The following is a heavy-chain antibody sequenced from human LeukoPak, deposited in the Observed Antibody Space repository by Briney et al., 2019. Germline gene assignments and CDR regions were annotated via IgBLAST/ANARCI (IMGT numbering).Heavy chain of an antibody. CDR3: ARDSHIAARPYNWFDP. D-gene: IGHD6-6*01. J-gene: IGHJ5*02. Sequence: SVKVSCKASGGTFSSYAISWVRQAPGQGLEWMGRIIPILGIANYAQKFQGRVTITADKSTSTAYMELSSLRSEDTAVYYCARDSHIAARPYNWFDPWGQGTLVTVSS. CDR1: GGTFSSYA. CDR2: IIPILGIA. V-gene: IGHV1-69*04.